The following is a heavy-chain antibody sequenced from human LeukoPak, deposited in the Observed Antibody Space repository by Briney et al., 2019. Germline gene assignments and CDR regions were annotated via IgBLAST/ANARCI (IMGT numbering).Heavy chain of an antibody. Sequence: ASVKVSCKASGYTFTSYGISWVRQAPGQGLEWMGWISAYNGNTNYAQKLQGRVTMTTDTSTSTAYMELRSLRSDDTAVYYCARVGGGGWELLTAFDIWGQGTMVTVSS. CDR1: GYTFTSYG. J-gene: IGHJ3*02. CDR3: ARVGGGGWELLTAFDI. V-gene: IGHV1-18*01. CDR2: ISAYNGNT. D-gene: IGHD1-26*01.